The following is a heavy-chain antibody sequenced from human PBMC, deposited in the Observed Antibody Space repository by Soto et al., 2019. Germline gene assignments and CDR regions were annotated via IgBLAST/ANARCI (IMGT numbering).Heavy chain of an antibody. CDR1: GFTFSDSY. D-gene: IGHD3-9*01. Sequence: GGSLRLSCVGSGFTFSDSYMSWIRQAPGKGLEWISYISSSGSAIDYADSVKGRFTISRDNAKNSLYLQMTTLRAEDTAVYYCATNYYDILTGYPTRDYWGQGTLVTVSS. J-gene: IGHJ4*02. V-gene: IGHV3-11*01. CDR2: ISSSGSAI. CDR3: ATNYYDILTGYPTRDY.